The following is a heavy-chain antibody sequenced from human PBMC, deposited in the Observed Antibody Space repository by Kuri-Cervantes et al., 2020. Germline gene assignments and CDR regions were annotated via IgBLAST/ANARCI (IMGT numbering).Heavy chain of an antibody. Sequence: GESLKISCAASGFILSYYSMNWVRQAPGKGLEWISYISSSSTTIYYADSVKGRFTISRDNAKNSLYLQMNSLRAEDTAMYYCAKDYGPPTVTTLLVSAFDIWGQGTMVTVSS. D-gene: IGHD4-17*01. CDR2: ISSSSTTI. V-gene: IGHV3-48*04. CDR3: AKDYGPPTVTTLLVSAFDI. J-gene: IGHJ3*02. CDR1: GFILSYYS.